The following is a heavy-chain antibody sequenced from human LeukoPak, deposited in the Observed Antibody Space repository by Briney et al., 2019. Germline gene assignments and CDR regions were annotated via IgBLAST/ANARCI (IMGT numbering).Heavy chain of an antibody. CDR2: INPNSGGT. J-gene: IGHJ4*02. CDR3: FRYVAVAGTPHFDY. D-gene: IGHD6-19*01. V-gene: IGHV1-2*02. CDR1: GYTFTDYH. Sequence: ASVKVSCKASGYTFTDYHIHWVRQAPGQGLEWMGWINPNSGGTNYAEKFHGRLTTTRDTSISTAFMELSGLRSDDTAVYTRFRYVAVAGTPHFDYWGQGALVTVSS.